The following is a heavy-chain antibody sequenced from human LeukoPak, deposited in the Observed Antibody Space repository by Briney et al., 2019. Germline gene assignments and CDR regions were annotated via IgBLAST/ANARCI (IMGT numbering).Heavy chain of an antibody. CDR1: GYTFNKLW. CDR3: AIMCNSGWGLLY. J-gene: IGHJ4*02. D-gene: IGHD5-12*01. Sequence: GESLKISCTGSGYTFNKLWIVWVRQMTGKGLEWLGSINPADSTTEYNPSFQGLVSFSADNSISSAYLQWSGLEASDTAKYYCAIMCNSGWGLLYWGPGTQVTVSS. V-gene: IGHV5-51*01. CDR2: INPADSTT.